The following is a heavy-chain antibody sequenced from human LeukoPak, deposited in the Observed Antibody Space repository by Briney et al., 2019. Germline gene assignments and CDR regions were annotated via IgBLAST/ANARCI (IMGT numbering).Heavy chain of an antibody. CDR1: VYTLTELS. J-gene: IGHJ3*02. Sequence: ASVKVSCKVSVYTLTELSMHWVRQAPGKGLEWMGGFDPEDGETIYAQKFQGRVTMTEDTSTDTAYMELSSLRSEDTAVYYCATDRRYYDSTYAFDIWGQGTMVTVSS. D-gene: IGHD3-22*01. CDR3: ATDRRYYDSTYAFDI. CDR2: FDPEDGET. V-gene: IGHV1-24*01.